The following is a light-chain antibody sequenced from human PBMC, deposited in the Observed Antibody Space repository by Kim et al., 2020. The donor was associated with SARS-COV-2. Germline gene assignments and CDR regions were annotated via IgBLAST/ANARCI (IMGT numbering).Light chain of an antibody. Sequence: SYELTQPPSVSVAPGKTARITCGGNNIGSKSVHWYQQKPGQAPVLVIYSDTDRPSGTPERFSGSNSGNTATLTISRVEAGDEADYSCQVWDSSSDHPVFGGGTQLTVL. CDR2: SDT. J-gene: IGLJ3*02. CDR1: NIGSKS. V-gene: IGLV3-21*04. CDR3: QVWDSSSDHPV.